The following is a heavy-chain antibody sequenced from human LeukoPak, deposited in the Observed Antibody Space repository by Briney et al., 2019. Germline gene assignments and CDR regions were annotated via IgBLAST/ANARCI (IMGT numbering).Heavy chain of an antibody. CDR1: GITLSNYG. Sequence: GGSLRLSCAVSGITLSNYGMSWVRQAPGKGLEWAAGISDSGGRTNYADSVKGRFTISRDNPKNKVYLQMNSLRAEDTAVYFCAKRGVVIRVILVGFHKEAYYFDSWGQGALVTVSS. CDR2: ISDSGGRT. CDR3: AKRGVVIRVILVGFHKEAYYFDS. V-gene: IGHV3-23*01. J-gene: IGHJ4*02. D-gene: IGHD3-22*01.